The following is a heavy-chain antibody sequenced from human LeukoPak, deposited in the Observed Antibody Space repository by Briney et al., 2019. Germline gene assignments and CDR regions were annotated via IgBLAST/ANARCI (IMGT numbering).Heavy chain of an antibody. CDR1: GFTVSSNY. Sequence: GGSLRLSCAASGFTVSSNYMSWVRQAPGKGLEWVSVIYSGGTTYYADSVKGRFTISRDNSKSTLYLQMNSLRGEDTAVYYCARDRGAASAGYYYYMDVWGKGTTVTVSS. V-gene: IGHV3-66*02. CDR3: ARDRGAASAGYYYYMDV. D-gene: IGHD6-13*01. CDR2: IYSGGTT. J-gene: IGHJ6*03.